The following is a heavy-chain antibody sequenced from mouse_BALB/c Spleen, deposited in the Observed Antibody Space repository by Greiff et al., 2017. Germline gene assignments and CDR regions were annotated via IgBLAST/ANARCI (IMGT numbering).Heavy chain of an antibody. CDR1: GYSITSCYY. V-gene: IGHV3-6*02. J-gene: IGHJ4*01. D-gene: IGHD1-1*01. CDR2: ISYDGSN. CDR3: ANHYYGSSPYYYAMDY. Sequence: DVKLQESGPGLVKPSQSLSLTCSVTGYSITSCYYWYWIRQFPGNQLEWMGYISYDGSNNYNPSLKNRISITRDTSKNQFFLKLNSVTTEDTATYYCANHYYGSSPYYYAMDYWGQGTSVTVSS.